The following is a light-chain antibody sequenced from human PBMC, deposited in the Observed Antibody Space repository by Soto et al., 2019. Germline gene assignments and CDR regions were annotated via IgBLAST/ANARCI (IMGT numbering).Light chain of an antibody. J-gene: IGKJ2*01. CDR1: QDISNY. V-gene: IGKV1-33*01. CDR2: DAS. CDR3: HQYDNPMYT. Sequence: DIQMTQSPSSLSASVGDRVSITCQASQDISNYLNWYQQKPGKAPKLLIYDASNLETGVPSRFSGSGSGTDFTFTISSLQPEDIATYYCHQYDNPMYTFDQGTKLEIK.